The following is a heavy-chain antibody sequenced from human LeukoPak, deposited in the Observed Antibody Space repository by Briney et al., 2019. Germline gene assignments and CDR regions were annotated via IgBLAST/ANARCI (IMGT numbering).Heavy chain of an antibody. V-gene: IGHV4-4*07. CDR2: IYSDGRT. CDR3: ARDLSSRGVISLDY. J-gene: IGHJ4*02. D-gene: IGHD3-10*01. Sequence: SETLSLTCTVSGCSISNYYWSWIRQPAGKGLEWIGRIYSDGRTNYDLSLSSRLAMSVDTSKNQFSLKLSSVTAADTAVYYCARDLSSRGVISLDYWGQGTLVTVSS. CDR1: GCSISNYY.